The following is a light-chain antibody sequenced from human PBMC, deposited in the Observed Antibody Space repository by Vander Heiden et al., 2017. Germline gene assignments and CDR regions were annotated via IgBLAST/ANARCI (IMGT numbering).Light chain of an antibody. Sequence: EIVSTQSPGTLSLSPGERATLSCRASQRVSSSYLAGYQQKPGQAPRLLSYGASSRATGIPDRFSGSGSGTDFTLTISKLEPEDCAVYYCQQYGSSPRYTFGQGTKLEIK. V-gene: IGKV3-20*01. J-gene: IGKJ2*01. CDR3: QQYGSSPRYT. CDR2: GAS. CDR1: QRVSSSY.